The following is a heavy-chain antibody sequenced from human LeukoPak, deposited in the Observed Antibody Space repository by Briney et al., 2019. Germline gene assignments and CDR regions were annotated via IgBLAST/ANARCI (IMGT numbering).Heavy chain of an antibody. CDR1: GFTFSSSA. V-gene: IGHV3-23*01. D-gene: IGHD1-14*01. J-gene: IGHJ3*02. Sequence: PGGSLRLSCAASGFTFSSSAMNWVRQAPGKGLEWVSTISGSSGTTYHADSVKGRFTASRDTSMNTLYLQMNSLRAEDTAVYYCAKASGTGWDAFDIWGQGTMVTVSS. CDR3: AKASGTGWDAFDI. CDR2: ISGSSGTT.